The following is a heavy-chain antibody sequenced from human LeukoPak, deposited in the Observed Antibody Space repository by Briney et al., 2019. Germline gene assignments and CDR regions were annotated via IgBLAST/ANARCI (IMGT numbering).Heavy chain of an antibody. V-gene: IGHV1-69*01. CDR2: IIPIFGTA. Sequence: ASVKVSCKASGGTFSSYAISWVRQAPGQRLEWMGGIIPIFGTANYAQKFQGRVTITADESTSTAYMELSSLRSEDTAVYYCARDLSPLLWFGELTPWGQGTLVTVSS. D-gene: IGHD3-10*01. J-gene: IGHJ5*02. CDR1: GGTFSSYA. CDR3: ARDLSPLLWFGELTP.